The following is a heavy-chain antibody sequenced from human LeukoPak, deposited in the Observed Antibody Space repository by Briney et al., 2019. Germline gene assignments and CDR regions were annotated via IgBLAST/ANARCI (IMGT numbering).Heavy chain of an antibody. CDR1: GFSFSTYW. V-gene: IGHV3-7*01. Sequence: GGSLRLSCAASGFSFSTYWMTWVRQAPGKGLEWVANIKQDGSESYYVDSARGRFTISRDNAKNSLYLQMNSLTAEGTAVYYCATDLGSSRPNFWGQGILVTVSS. J-gene: IGHJ4*02. CDR2: IKQDGSES. D-gene: IGHD6-13*01. CDR3: ATDLGSSRPNF.